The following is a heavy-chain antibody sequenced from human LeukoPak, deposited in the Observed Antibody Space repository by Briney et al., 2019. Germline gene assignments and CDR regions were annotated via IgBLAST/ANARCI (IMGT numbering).Heavy chain of an antibody. D-gene: IGHD2-15*01. V-gene: IGHV4-59*01. CDR1: GGSISSYY. Sequence: SETLSLTCTVSGGSISSYYWSWIRQPPRKGLEWIGYIYYSGSTNYNPSLKSRVTISVDTSKNQFSLKLSSVTAADTAVYYCARGKRYCSGGSCRYPTYYFDYWGQGTLVTVSS. CDR2: IYYSGST. CDR3: ARGKRYCSGGSCRYPTYYFDY. J-gene: IGHJ4*02.